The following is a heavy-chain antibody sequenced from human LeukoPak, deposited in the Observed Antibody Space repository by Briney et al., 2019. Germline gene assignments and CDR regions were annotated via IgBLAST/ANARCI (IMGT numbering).Heavy chain of an antibody. Sequence: GGSLRLSCAASGFTFSSYAMSWVRQAPGKGLEWVSAISGSGGSTYYADSVKGRFTISRDNSKNTLYLQMNSLRAEDTAVYYCAKSLRDVRVLRIEYYFDYWGQGTLVTVSS. CDR1: GFTFSSYA. D-gene: IGHD2-15*01. J-gene: IGHJ4*02. CDR2: ISGSGGST. V-gene: IGHV3-23*01. CDR3: AKSLRDVRVLRIEYYFDY.